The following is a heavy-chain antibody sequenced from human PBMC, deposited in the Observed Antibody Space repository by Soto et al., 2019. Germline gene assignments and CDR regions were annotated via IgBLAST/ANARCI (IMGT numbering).Heavy chain of an antibody. J-gene: IGHJ4*02. CDR1: GFTFSTYA. Sequence: GGSLRLSCAASGFTFSTYAMSWVRQAPGKGLEWVSAISASGGSTYYADSVKGRFTISRDNSKNTLYLQMYSLRDEDTAVYYCARDYSSYGPFDYWGQGTLVTVSS. D-gene: IGHD5-18*01. CDR2: ISASGGST. CDR3: ARDYSSYGPFDY. V-gene: IGHV3-23*01.